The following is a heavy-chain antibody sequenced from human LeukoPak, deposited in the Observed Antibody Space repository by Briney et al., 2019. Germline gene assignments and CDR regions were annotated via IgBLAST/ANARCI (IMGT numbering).Heavy chain of an antibody. CDR2: ISGSGGST. V-gene: IGHV3-23*01. J-gene: IGHJ4*02. CDR3: ATELTYYYDSSGYPFDY. D-gene: IGHD3-22*01. Sequence: GGSLRLSCAASGFPFSSYAMSWVRQAPGKGLEWVSAISGSGGSTYYADSVKGRFTISRDNSKNTLYLQMNSLRAEDTAVYYCATELTYYYDSSGYPFDYWGQGTLVTVSS. CDR1: GFPFSSYA.